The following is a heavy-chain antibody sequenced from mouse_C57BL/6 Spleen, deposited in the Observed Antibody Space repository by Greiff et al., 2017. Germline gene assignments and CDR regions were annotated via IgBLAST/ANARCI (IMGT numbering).Heavy chain of an antibody. CDR2: IHPNSGST. V-gene: IGHV1-64*01. Sequence: QVQLQQPGAELVTPGASVKLSCKASGYTFTSYWMHWVKPRPGQGLEWIGMIHPNSGSTNYNAKVKSKATLTVDKSSSTAYMQHSSRTSEDSAVYYWAPGNYRPDDWGQGTTLTVSS. CDR1: GYTFTSYW. CDR3: APGNYRPDD. D-gene: IGHD2-14*01. J-gene: IGHJ2*01.